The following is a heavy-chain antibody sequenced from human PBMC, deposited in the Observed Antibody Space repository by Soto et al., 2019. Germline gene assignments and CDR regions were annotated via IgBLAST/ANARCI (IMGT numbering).Heavy chain of an antibody. D-gene: IGHD3-16*01. CDR3: QGGDF. J-gene: IGHJ4*02. CDR2: TNDSGST. CDR1: GGSFRGYF. V-gene: IGHV4-34*03. Sequence: PSETLSLTCAVSGGSFRGYFWSWIRQSPDKGLEWIGETNDSGSTYYNPSFKSRLTISVDTSNSQISLRLTAVTAADSAVYYCQGGDFWGQGTRVTVSS.